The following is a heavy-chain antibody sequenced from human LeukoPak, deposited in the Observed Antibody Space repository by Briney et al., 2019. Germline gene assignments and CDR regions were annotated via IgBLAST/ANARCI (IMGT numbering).Heavy chain of an antibody. CDR3: ARGGYDFWSGFDY. CDR1: GFTVSSNY. J-gene: IGHJ4*02. V-gene: IGHV3-53*01. D-gene: IGHD3-3*01. Sequence: GGSLRLSCAASGFTVSSNYMSWVRQAPGKGLGWVSVIYSGGSTYYADSVKGRFTISRDNSKNTLYLQMNSLRAEDTAVYYCARGGYDFWSGFDYWGRGTLVTVSS. CDR2: IYSGGST.